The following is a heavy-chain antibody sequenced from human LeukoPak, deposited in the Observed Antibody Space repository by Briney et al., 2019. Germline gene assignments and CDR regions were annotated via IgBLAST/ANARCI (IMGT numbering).Heavy chain of an antibody. V-gene: IGHV3-48*04. CDR2: ISSSSSTI. J-gene: IGHJ4*02. Sequence: GGSLRLSCAASGFTFSTYSMNWVCQAPGKGLECISYISSSSSTIYYADSVKGRFTVSRDNAKNSLYLQMNNLRAEDTAMYYCARDWGGPDDYWGQGTLVTVSS. CDR1: GFTFSTYS. D-gene: IGHD3-16*01. CDR3: ARDWGGPDDY.